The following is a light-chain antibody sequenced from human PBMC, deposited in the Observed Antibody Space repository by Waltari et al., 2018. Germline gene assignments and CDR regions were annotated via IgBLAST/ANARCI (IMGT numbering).Light chain of an antibody. CDR2: VAS. CDR3: QHYVRLPVT. CDR1: QSVGRT. J-gene: IGKJ1*01. Sequence: EIVLTQSPGTLSLSPGETATLSCRASQSVGRTLAWYQQKPGQAPRLLIYVASTRATGIPDRFSGSGSGTDFRLTISRVEPEDFAVYYCQHYVRLPVTFGQGTTVELK. V-gene: IGKV3-20*01.